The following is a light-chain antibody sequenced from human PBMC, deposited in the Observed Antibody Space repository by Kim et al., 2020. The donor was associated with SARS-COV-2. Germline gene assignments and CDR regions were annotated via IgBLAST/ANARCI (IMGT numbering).Light chain of an antibody. J-gene: IGKJ2*01. CDR2: GES. V-gene: IGKV3-15*01. CDR1: QSVSSN. Sequence: VSPGERATLSCRASQSVSSNLAWYQQKPGQAPRLRIYGESTRATGIPARFSGSGSGTEFTLTISSLQSEDFAVYYCQQYNNWPPYTFGQGTKLEI. CDR3: QQYNNWPPYT.